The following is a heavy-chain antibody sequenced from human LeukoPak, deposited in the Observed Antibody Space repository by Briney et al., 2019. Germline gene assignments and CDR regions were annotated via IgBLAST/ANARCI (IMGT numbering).Heavy chain of an antibody. CDR2: IHYSGSS. J-gene: IGHJ4*02. CDR3: ARGERLGPDF. D-gene: IGHD1-1*01. CDR1: RDSIIGYY. Sequence: SETLSLTCTVSRDSIIGYYWSWIRQPPGKGLEWIGYIHYSGSSNYNPSLQSRVTISVDTSRGHFSLKLSSATAADTAVYYCARGERLGPDFWGQGTLVTVSS. V-gene: IGHV4-59*01.